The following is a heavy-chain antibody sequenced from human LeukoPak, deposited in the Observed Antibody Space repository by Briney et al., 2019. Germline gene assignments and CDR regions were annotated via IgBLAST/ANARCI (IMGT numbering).Heavy chain of an antibody. V-gene: IGHV4-38-2*02. J-gene: IGHJ6*03. CDR3: ARHRYCSGGSCYSHYYYYMDV. CDR1: GYSISSGYY. CDR2: IYYSGST. Sequence: SETLSLSCTVSGYSISSGYYWGWIRQPPGKGLEWIGSIYYSGSTYYNPSLKSRVTISVDTSKNQFSLKLSSVTAADTAVYYCARHRYCSGGSCYSHYYYYMDVWGKGTTVTISS. D-gene: IGHD2-15*01.